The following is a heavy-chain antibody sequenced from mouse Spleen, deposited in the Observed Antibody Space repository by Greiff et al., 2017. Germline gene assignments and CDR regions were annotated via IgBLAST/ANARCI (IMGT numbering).Heavy chain of an antibody. Sequence: VQLQQSGAELVMPGASVKLSCKASGYTFTSYWMHWVKQRPGQGLEWIGEIDPSDSYTNYNQKFKGKATLTVDKSSSTAYMQLSSLTSEDSAVYYCTTYYDYDDAMDYWGQGTSVTVSS. CDR3: TTYYDYDDAMDY. CDR2: IDPSDSYT. V-gene: IGHV1-69*01. D-gene: IGHD2-4*01. J-gene: IGHJ4*01. CDR1: GYTFTSYW.